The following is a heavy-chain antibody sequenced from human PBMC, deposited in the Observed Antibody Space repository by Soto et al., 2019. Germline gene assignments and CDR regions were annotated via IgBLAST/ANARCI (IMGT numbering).Heavy chain of an antibody. CDR2: IXXGXXXX. D-gene: IGHD6-6*01. CDR3: ARPFGSSYVMDV. J-gene: IGHJ6*02. V-gene: IGHV5-51*01. CDR1: GYSFSNYW. Sequence: GESLKISCKGSGYSFSNYWICWVRQMPGKGLXWMXXIXXGXXXXXYXXPFQGQVTISVDKTINTAYLQWSSLKASDTAMYYCARPFGSSYVMDVWGQGTTVTVSS.